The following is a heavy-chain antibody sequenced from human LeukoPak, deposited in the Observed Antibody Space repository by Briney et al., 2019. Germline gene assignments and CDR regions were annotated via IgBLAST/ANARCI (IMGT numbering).Heavy chain of an antibody. V-gene: IGHV4-59*08. CDR2: VYDNGIT. CDR3: ARHPGIQLRIDN. CDR1: GASISSYY. Sequence: SETLSLTCTVSGASISSYYWSWIRQPPGKGLEWIGYVYDNGITSYNPSLKSRVTISADTSKNQFSLNLISVTAADTAVYFCARHPGIQLRIDNWGQGTLVTVSS. J-gene: IGHJ4*02. D-gene: IGHD5-18*01.